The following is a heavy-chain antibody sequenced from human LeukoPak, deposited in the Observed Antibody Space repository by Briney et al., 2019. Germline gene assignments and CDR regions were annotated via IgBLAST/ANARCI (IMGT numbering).Heavy chain of an antibody. J-gene: IGHJ6*03. D-gene: IGHD3-10*01. CDR3: ARVGLRAPYYYYYMDV. Sequence: SETLSLTCTVSDGSISSSSYYWGWIRQPPGKGLEWIGNIYYSGSTYYNPSLKSRVTISVDTSKNQFSLKLSSVTAADTAVYYCARVGLRAPYYYYYMDVWGKGTTVTVSS. V-gene: IGHV4-39*07. CDR1: DGSISSSSYY. CDR2: IYYSGST.